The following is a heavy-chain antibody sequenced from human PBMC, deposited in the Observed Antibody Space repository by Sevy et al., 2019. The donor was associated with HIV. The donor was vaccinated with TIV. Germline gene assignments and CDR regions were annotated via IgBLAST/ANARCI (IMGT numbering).Heavy chain of an antibody. CDR2: ISRSGGST. V-gene: IGHV3-23*01. Sequence: GGSLRLSCAASGFTFSIYAMSWVRQAPGKGLEWVSSISRSGGSTHYADSVKGRLTISRDNSKSKLVLQMNSLRAEDTAVYYCAKVDVVVPVADYGLDVWGQGTTVTVSS. CDR3: AKVDVVVPVADYGLDV. CDR1: GFTFSIYA. D-gene: IGHD2-2*01. J-gene: IGHJ6*02.